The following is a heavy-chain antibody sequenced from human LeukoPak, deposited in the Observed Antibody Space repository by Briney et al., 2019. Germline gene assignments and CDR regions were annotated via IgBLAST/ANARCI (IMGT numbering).Heavy chain of an antibody. D-gene: IGHD3-3*01. J-gene: IGHJ4*02. CDR1: GFTFSSYA. Sequence: QTGGSLRLSCAASGFTFSSYAMSWVRQAPGKGLEWVSAISGSGGSTYYADSVKGRFTISRDNSKDTLFLQMNSLRADDTALYYCARWSGDYKFDYWGQGTLVTVSS. CDR3: ARWSGDYKFDY. V-gene: IGHV3-23*01. CDR2: ISGSGGST.